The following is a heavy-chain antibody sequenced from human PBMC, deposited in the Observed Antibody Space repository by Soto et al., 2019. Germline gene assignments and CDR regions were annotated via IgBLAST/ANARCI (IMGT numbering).Heavy chain of an antibody. D-gene: IGHD3-22*01. Sequence: QVQLVQSGAEVKKPGSSVKVSCKASRGAFSSYASSWVRQAPGQGLEWMGGIIPIFGTANYAQKFQGRVTITADESTSTAYMELSSLRSEDTAVYYCARGAYYDSSGYFDYWGQGTLVTVSS. CDR1: RGAFSSYA. V-gene: IGHV1-69*12. CDR2: IIPIFGTA. J-gene: IGHJ4*02. CDR3: ARGAYYDSSGYFDY.